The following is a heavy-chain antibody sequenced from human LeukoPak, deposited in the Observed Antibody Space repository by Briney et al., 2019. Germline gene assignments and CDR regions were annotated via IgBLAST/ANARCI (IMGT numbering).Heavy chain of an antibody. Sequence: GGSLRLSCAASGVTLSSYAMSWARQAPGKGLEWVSGISSSGSGGGAYYADSVKGRFTISRDNPKNTLYLQMNSLRAEDTAVYYCAKEPYSGSIFDSWGQGTLVTVSS. CDR1: GVTLSSYA. D-gene: IGHD1-26*01. CDR3: AKEPYSGSIFDS. J-gene: IGHJ4*02. CDR2: ISSSGSGGGA. V-gene: IGHV3-23*01.